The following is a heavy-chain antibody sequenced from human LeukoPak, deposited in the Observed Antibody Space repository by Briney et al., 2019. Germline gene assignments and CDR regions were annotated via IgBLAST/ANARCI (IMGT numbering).Heavy chain of an antibody. CDR1: GFTFSSYA. J-gene: IGHJ3*02. CDR3: AREGLYDSSGSRGAFDI. Sequence: GRSLRPSCAASGFTFSSYAMHWVRQAPGKGLEWVAVISYDGSNKYYADSVKGRFTISRDNSKNTLYLQMNSLRAEDTAVYYCAREGLYDSSGSRGAFDIWGQGTMVTVSS. CDR2: ISYDGSNK. V-gene: IGHV3-30-3*01. D-gene: IGHD3-22*01.